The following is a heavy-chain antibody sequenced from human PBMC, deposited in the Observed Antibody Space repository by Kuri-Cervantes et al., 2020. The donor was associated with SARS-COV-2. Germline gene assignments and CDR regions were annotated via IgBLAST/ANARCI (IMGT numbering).Heavy chain of an antibody. V-gene: IGHV4-34*01. D-gene: IGHD3-22*01. J-gene: IGHJ5*02. CDR1: GGSFSGYY. CDR3: ARAHYDSSGYYPTWFDP. Sequence: SQTLSLTCAVYGGSFSGYYWSWIRQPPGKGLEWIGEINHSGSTNYNPSLKSRVTISVDTSKNQFSLKLSSVTAADTAVYYCARAHYDSSGYYPTWFDPWGQGTLVTVSS. CDR2: INHSGST.